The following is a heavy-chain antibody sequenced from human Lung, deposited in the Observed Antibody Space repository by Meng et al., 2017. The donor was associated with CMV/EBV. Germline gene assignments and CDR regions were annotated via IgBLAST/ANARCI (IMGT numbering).Heavy chain of an antibody. CDR1: GGSISSGDYY. V-gene: IGHV4-30-4*01. CDR2: IYYSGST. D-gene: IGHD4-11*01. J-gene: IGHJ4*02. CDR3: ARDRTTGRYFDY. Sequence: QVQLPESGPGPGKPSQTLSLTCTVSGGSISSGDYYWSWIRQPPGKGLEWIGYIYYSGSTYYNPSLKSRVTISVDTSKNQFSLKLSSVTAADTAVYYCARDRTTGRYFDYWGQGTLVTVSS.